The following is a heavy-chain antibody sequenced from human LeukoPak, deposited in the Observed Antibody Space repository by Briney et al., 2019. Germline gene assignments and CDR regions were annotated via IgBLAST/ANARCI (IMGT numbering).Heavy chain of an antibody. CDR3: VRDVGYSAYD. Sequence: GGSLRLSCTASGFTFSSYWMHWVRQVPGKGLVWVSRIYSDGSVRTYADSVEGRFTISRDNAKNTVYLQMNSLRAEDTAVYYCVRDVGYSAYDWGQGTLVTVSS. CDR1: GFTFSSYW. V-gene: IGHV3-74*01. D-gene: IGHD5-12*01. CDR2: IYSDGSVR. J-gene: IGHJ4*02.